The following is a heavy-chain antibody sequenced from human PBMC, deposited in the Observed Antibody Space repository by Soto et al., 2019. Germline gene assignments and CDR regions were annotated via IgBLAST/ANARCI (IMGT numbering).Heavy chain of an antibody. CDR3: ARDVTRTQSCTNGVCYYHYYDMDV. J-gene: IGHJ6*04. CDR1: GYTFTDYS. Sequence: ASGKVSCNASGYTFTDYSVNCVRQCPGRGREWMGGSNPNSGGPKTAQKFPGRVTLTRDTSISTAYMDLSRLRSDDTAVYYSARDVTRTQSCTNGVCYYHYYDMDVWGKGTMVTVSS. CDR2: SNPNSGGP. V-gene: IGHV1-2*02. D-gene: IGHD2-8*01.